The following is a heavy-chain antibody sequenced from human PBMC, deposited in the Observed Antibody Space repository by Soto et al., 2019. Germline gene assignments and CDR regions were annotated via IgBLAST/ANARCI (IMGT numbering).Heavy chain of an antibody. J-gene: IGHJ4*02. CDR3: ARGPYSGGFDY. Sequence: QVQLAESGGGVVQPGRSLRLSCAASGFTFSSSGMHWVRQAPGKGLEWVALIWYDGSEKYYADSVKGRFTISRDNSKNTLYLQMNSLRAEDTAVYYCARGPYSGGFDYWGQGTLVTVSS. V-gene: IGHV3-33*01. CDR1: GFTFSSSG. CDR2: IWYDGSEK. D-gene: IGHD6-19*01.